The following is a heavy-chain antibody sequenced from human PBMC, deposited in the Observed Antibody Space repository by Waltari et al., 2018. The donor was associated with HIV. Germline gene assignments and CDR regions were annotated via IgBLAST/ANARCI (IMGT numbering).Heavy chain of an antibody. CDR1: GFRVSAYG. Sequence: VQLEESGGGVVQPGRSRRLSCAASGFRVSAYGMHWARQAPGKGVQWGAVIGYDGSKKEYSDSVKGRFTISKYNSKNTLFLQMNSLRVDDTAVYFCARVPFASSWSADSFDVWGPGTRITVSS. CDR2: IGYDGSKK. CDR3: ARVPFASSWSADSFDV. V-gene: IGHV3-33*01. D-gene: IGHD6-13*01. J-gene: IGHJ3*01.